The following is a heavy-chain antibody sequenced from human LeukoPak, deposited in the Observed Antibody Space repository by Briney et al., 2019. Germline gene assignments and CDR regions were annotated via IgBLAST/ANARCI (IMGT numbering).Heavy chain of an antibody. CDR1: GYTFSTYW. CDR3: ARLVAPFYYYIDV. CDR2: INKDGSEK. D-gene: IGHD2-15*01. V-gene: IGHV3-7*01. Sequence: PPGGSLRLSCAASGYTFSTYWMNWVRQAAGKGLGWVANINKDGSEKYYVDSVRGRFTISRDNAKNSLYLQTNSLRAEDTAVYYCARLVAPFYYYIDVWGKGTTVTVSS. J-gene: IGHJ6*03.